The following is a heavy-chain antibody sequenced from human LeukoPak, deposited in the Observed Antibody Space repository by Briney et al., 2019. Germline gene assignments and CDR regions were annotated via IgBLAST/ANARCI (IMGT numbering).Heavy chain of an antibody. J-gene: IGHJ1*01. V-gene: IGHV3-23*01. CDR3: AKDPTVAGTAEYFQH. CDR2: ISGSGGNT. D-gene: IGHD6-19*01. CDR1: GFTFSSYA. Sequence: GGSLRLSCAASGFTFSSYAMTWVRQAPGKGLEWVSAISGSGGNTYYADSVKGRFTISRDNSKNTLYLQMNILRAEDTAVYYCAKDPTVAGTAEYFQHWGQGTLVPVSS.